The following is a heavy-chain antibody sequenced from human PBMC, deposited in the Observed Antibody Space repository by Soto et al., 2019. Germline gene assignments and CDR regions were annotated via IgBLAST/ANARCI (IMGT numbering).Heavy chain of an antibody. Sequence: QVQLVQSGAEVKKPGSSVKVSCKASGGTFSSYAISWVRQAPGQGLEWMGGIIPIFGTANYAQKFQGRVTITADESTSTDYMELSSLRSENTAVYYCASDKYDSSGYRSGSDYWGQGTLVTVSS. V-gene: IGHV1-69*01. J-gene: IGHJ4*02. CDR1: GGTFSSYA. D-gene: IGHD3-22*01. CDR3: ASDKYDSSGYRSGSDY. CDR2: IIPIFGTA.